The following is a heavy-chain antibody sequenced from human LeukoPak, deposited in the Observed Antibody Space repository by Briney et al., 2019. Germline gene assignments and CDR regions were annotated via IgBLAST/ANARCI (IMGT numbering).Heavy chain of an antibody. D-gene: IGHD3-22*01. CDR1: GYTFTDYY. J-gene: IGHJ3*02. CDR3: AREYYDSGGRKHAFDI. V-gene: IGHV1-2*02. Sequence: ASVKVSCKASGYTFTDYYVHWVRQAPGQGLEWLGRIDPDSGGTSYAQNFQGRVTMTRDTSISTASMELSRLRSDDTAVYYCAREYYDSGGRKHAFDIWGQGTLVTVSS. CDR2: IDPDSGGT.